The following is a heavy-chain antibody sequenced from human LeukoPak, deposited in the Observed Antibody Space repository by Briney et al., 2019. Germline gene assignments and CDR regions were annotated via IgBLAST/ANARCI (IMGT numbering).Heavy chain of an antibody. D-gene: IGHD3-9*01. J-gene: IGHJ4*02. CDR3: ASAPPTYYDILTGAEYYFDY. V-gene: IGHV1-69*06. Sequence: SVKVSCKASGGTFSSYAISWVRQAPGQGLEWMGGIIPIFGTANYAQKFQGRVTITADKSTGTAYMELSSLRSEDTAVYYCASAPPTYYDILTGAEYYFDYWGQGTLVTVSS. CDR1: GGTFSSYA. CDR2: IIPIFGTA.